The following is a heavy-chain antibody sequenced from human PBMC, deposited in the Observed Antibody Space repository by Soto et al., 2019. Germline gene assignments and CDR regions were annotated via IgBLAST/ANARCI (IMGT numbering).Heavy chain of an antibody. CDR1: GFTFSDSW. Sequence: GGSLRLSCVASGFTFSDSWMDWVRQAPGEGPEWVANINPGGSEKNHVDSVKGRFTISRDNAKNSLFLQMNNLRAEDTAVYYCASLGRHGWGQGTTVTVSS. V-gene: IGHV3-7*01. CDR2: INPGGSEK. J-gene: IGHJ6*02. D-gene: IGHD3-16*01. CDR3: ASLGRHG.